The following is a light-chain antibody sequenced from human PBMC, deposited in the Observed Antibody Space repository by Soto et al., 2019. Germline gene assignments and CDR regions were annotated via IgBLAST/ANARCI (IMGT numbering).Light chain of an antibody. J-gene: IGLJ1*01. Sequence: QSVLTQPASVSGSPGQSITISCAGTGGDIGAYNYVSWYQQHPGKAPKLMIYEVIRRPSGISNRFSGSKSGNTASLTISGLQAEDEADYYCCSYAGSSPYVFGTGTKVTVL. CDR3: CSYAGSSPYV. CDR2: EVI. V-gene: IGLV2-23*02. CDR1: GGDIGAYNY.